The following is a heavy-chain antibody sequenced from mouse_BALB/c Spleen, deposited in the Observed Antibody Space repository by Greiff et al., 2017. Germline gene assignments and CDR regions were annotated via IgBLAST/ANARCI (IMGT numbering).Heavy chain of an antibody. CDR1: GDSITSGY. J-gene: IGHJ3*01. CDR2: ISYSGST. V-gene: IGHV3-8*02. CDR3: ARSRGNYGCFAY. D-gene: IGHD2-1*01. Sequence: VQLKQSGPSLVKPSQTLSLTCSVTGDSITSGYWNWIRKFPGNKLEYMGYISYSGSTYYNPSLKSRISITRDTSKNLYYLQLNSVTTEDTATYYCARSRGNYGCFAYWGQGTLVTVSA.